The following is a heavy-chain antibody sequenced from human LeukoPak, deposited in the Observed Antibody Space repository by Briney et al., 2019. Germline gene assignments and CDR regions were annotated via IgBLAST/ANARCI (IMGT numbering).Heavy chain of an antibody. V-gene: IGHV3-7*01. D-gene: IGHD6-19*01. CDR2: IKQDGSEK. CDR3: ARLEQWLTPY. Sequence: GGSLRRSCAVSGFTFRNYWMSWVRQAPGKGLEWVANIKQDGSEKNYVDSVRGRFTISRDNAKNSLYLQMNSLRVEDTAAYYCARLEQWLTPYWGQGTQVTVSP. CDR1: GFTFRNYW. J-gene: IGHJ4*02.